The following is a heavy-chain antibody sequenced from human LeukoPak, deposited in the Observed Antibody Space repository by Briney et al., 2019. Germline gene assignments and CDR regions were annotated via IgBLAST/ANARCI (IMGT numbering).Heavy chain of an antibody. J-gene: IGHJ5*02. D-gene: IGHD3-3*01. Sequence: SQTLSLTCTVSGGSVSSGSYYWSWTRQPAGKGLEWIGRIYTSGSTNYNPSLKSRVTISVDTSKNQFSLKLSSVTAADTAVYYCARDSVYVYDFWSGYPTNWFDPWGQGTLVTVSS. CDR2: IYTSGST. CDR3: ARDSVYVYDFWSGYPTNWFDP. CDR1: GGSVSSGSYY. V-gene: IGHV4-61*02.